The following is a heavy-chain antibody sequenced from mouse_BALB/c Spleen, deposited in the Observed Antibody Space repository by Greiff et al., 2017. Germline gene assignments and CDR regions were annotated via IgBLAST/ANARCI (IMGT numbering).Heavy chain of an antibody. CDR3: ARDEDYYGHFDY. Sequence: QVQLKESGPGLVAPSQSLSITCTVSGFSLTGYGVNWVRQPPGKGLEWLGMIWGEGSTDYNSALKSRLSISKDNSKSQVFLKMNSLQTDDTAMYYCARDEDYYGHFDYLVQRTTLTVSS. CDR1: GFSLTGYG. V-gene: IGHV2-6-7*01. CDR2: IWGEGST. J-gene: IGHJ2*01. D-gene: IGHD1-1*01.